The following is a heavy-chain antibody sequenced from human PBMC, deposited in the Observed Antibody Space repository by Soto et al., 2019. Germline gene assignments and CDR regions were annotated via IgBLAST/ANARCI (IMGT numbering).Heavy chain of an antibody. CDR3: TRNGTYSTSNSQYTGMDV. CDR1: GGTFSNFI. V-gene: IGHV1-69*01. Sequence: QVQLVQSGAEVKEPGSSVRVSCKASGGTFSNFIMNWVRQTPGQGLEWMGGIVPMLGTPTYAEKFKGRVTISATGSTSTAYMDVTILRSKDTTIYYCTRNGTYSTSNSQYTGMDVWGQGTTIIVS. D-gene: IGHD6-6*01. CDR2: IVPMLGTP. J-gene: IGHJ6*02.